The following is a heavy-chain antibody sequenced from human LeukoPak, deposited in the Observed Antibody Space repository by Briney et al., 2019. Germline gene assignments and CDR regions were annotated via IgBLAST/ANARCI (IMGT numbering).Heavy chain of an antibody. V-gene: IGHV4-30-4*01. D-gene: IGHD3-22*01. CDR3: ARDLYYYDSSSGNDY. CDR2: IYYSGST. J-gene: IGHJ4*02. CDR1: GGSISSGDYY. Sequence: SETLSLTCTVSGGSISSGDYYWSWIRQPPGKGLEWIGYIYYSGSTYYNPSLKSRVTISVDTSKNQFSLKLSSVTAADTAVYYCARDLYYYDSSSGNDYWGQGTLVTVSS.